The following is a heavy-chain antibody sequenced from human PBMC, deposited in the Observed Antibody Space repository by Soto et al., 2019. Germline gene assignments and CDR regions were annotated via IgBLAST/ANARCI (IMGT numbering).Heavy chain of an antibody. V-gene: IGHV1-69*04. D-gene: IGHD1-7*01. CDR2: IIPILGIA. CDR1: GGTFSSYT. Sequence: GASVKVSCKASGGTFSSYTISWVRQAPGQGLEWMGRIIPILGIANYAQKFQGRVTITADKSTSTAYMELSSLRSEDTAVYYCARDRVLVTLNWNYSKWFDPWGQGTLVTVSS. J-gene: IGHJ5*02. CDR3: ARDRVLVTLNWNYSKWFDP.